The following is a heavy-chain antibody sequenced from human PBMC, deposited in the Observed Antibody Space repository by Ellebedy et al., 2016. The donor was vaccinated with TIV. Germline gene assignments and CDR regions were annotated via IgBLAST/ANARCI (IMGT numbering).Heavy chain of an antibody. Sequence: PGGSLRLSCAASGFTVSSNYMSWVRQAPGKGLQWVSVIYSGGSTYYADSVKGRFTISRDNSKNTLYLQMNSLRAEDTAVYYCARSDTSLVTPEDPWGQGTLVTVSS. CDR2: IYSGGST. CDR3: ARSDTSLVTPEDP. D-gene: IGHD5-18*01. CDR1: GFTVSSNY. V-gene: IGHV3-66*01. J-gene: IGHJ5*02.